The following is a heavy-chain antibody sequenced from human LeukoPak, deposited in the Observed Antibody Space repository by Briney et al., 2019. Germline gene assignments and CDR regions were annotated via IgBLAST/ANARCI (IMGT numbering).Heavy chain of an antibody. CDR2: ISDSGGST. D-gene: IGHD3-3*01. CDR1: GFTFSSYA. J-gene: IGHJ3*02. CDR3: ARKGVDFWSGDAFDI. V-gene: IGHV3-23*01. Sequence: GXXLRLSCAASGFTFSSYAMSWVRQAPGKGLEWVSAISDSGGSTYYADSVKGRFTISRDNAKNSLYLQMNSLRAEDTAVYYCARKGVDFWSGDAFDIWGQGTMVTVSS.